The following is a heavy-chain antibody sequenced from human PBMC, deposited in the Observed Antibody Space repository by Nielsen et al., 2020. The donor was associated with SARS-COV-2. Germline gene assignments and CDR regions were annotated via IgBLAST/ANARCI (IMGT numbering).Heavy chain of an antibody. CDR2: ISYDGSNK. J-gene: IGHJ4*02. V-gene: IGHV3-30*03. Sequence: GGSLRLSCAASGFTFSSYGMHWVRQAPGKGLEWVAVISYDGSNKYYADSVKGRFTISRDNSKNTLYLQMNSLRAEDTAVYYCARDNDFWSGYYLDYWGQGTPVTVSS. CDR1: GFTFSSYG. CDR3: ARDNDFWSGYYLDY. D-gene: IGHD3-3*01.